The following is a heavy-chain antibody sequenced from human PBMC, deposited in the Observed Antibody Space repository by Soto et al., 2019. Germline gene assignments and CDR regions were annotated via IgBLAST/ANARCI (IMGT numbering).Heavy chain of an antibody. V-gene: IGHV3-64D*08. J-gene: IGHJ4*02. CDR2: IGTGAGST. Sequence: GGSLRLSCSASGFTFSSHALHWVRQAPGKGLEYVSAIGTGAGSTYYADSVEGRFFISRDNSKNTLYLQMNSLRTEDTAVYYCVKAGGYPWYFDYWGRGTLVTVSS. CDR1: GFTFSSHA. CDR3: VKAGGYPWYFDY. D-gene: IGHD3-10*01.